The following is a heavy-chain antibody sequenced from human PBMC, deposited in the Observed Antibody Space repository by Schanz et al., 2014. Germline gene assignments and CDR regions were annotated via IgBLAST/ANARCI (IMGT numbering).Heavy chain of an antibody. J-gene: IGHJ4*02. V-gene: IGHV3-30-3*01. CDR1: GFTLSSYA. CDR2: ISYDGRNK. CDR3: ASPSGYSDYGTYFDF. Sequence: VQLVESGGGLVKPGRSLRLSCAAYGFTLSSYAMHWVRQAPGKGLEWVAVISYDGRNKYYADSVKGRFTISRDNSKNTLYLQMNSLRTEDTAVYYCASPSGYSDYGTYFDFWGQGTLVTVSS. D-gene: IGHD5-12*01.